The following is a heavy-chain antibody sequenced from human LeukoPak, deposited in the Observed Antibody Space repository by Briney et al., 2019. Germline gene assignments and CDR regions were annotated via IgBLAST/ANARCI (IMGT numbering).Heavy chain of an antibody. J-gene: IGHJ4*02. CDR2: INPSGGST. Sequence: ASVKVSCKASGYTFTSYYMHWVPQAPGQGREWMGIINPSGGSTSYAQKFQGRVTMPRDQSTRTVYLALSAPRCQAPAVLSLARDFWSGYYAYWGQGTLVTVPS. D-gene: IGHD3-3*01. CDR3: ARDFWSGYYAY. CDR1: GYTFTSYY. V-gene: IGHV1-46*01.